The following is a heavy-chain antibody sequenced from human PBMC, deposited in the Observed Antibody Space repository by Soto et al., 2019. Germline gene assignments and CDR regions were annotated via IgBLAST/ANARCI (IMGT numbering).Heavy chain of an antibody. CDR3: AGGAAGDFFDY. V-gene: IGHV4-4*07. J-gene: IGHJ4*02. CDR1: SGSISTYY. CDR2: IYTSGST. Sequence: LSLTCTVSSGSISTYYWNWIRRPAGKGLEWIGRIYTSGSTLYNPSLKSRVTMSVDTSKTQFSLKLSSVTAADTAVYFCAGGAAGDFFDYWGRGTLVTVCS. D-gene: IGHD6-13*01.